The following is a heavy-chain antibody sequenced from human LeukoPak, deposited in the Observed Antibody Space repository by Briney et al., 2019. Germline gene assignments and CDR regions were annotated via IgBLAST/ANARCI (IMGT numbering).Heavy chain of an antibody. CDR3: ARRDGYEYYYYYMDV. D-gene: IGHD5-24*01. CDR2: ISAYNGNT. V-gene: IGHV1-18*01. Sequence: PSVKLSCKVSGYTFTSYGISWVRQAPGQGLEWIGWISAYNGNTNYAQKLQGRVTMTTGTSTSTDYMEPRSLRSDDTAVYYCARRDGYEYYYYYMDVWGKGTTVTVSS. J-gene: IGHJ6*03. CDR1: GYTFTSYG.